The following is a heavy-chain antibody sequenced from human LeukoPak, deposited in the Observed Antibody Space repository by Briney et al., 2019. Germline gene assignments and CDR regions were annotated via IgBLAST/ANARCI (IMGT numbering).Heavy chain of an antibody. CDR2: ISGSGGTT. V-gene: IGHV3-23*01. D-gene: IGHD4-17*01. Sequence: GGSLRLSCAASGFTFTGHAMTWVRQAPGKGLEWVAVISGSGGTTYYADSVKGRFIISRGNSKNTLYLQMNSLTGADTALYYCAKDRYGDYSFEHWGQGALVAVSS. J-gene: IGHJ4*02. CDR3: AKDRYGDYSFEH. CDR1: GFTFTGHA.